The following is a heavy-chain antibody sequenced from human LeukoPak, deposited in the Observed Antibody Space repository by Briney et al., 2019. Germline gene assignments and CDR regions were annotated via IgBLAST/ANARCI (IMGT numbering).Heavy chain of an antibody. CDR2: ITGYNGDT. Sequence: ASVKVSCKASGYTFTSYGISWVRQAPGQGLEWMGWITGYNGDTNYPQNLQGRVTMTTDTSTSTAYMELRSLRSDDTAVYYCARDGIGIDYVRYFDDWGQGTLVAVSS. CDR1: GYTFTSYG. CDR3: ARDGIGIDYVRYFDD. D-gene: IGHD3-10*02. V-gene: IGHV1-18*01. J-gene: IGHJ4*02.